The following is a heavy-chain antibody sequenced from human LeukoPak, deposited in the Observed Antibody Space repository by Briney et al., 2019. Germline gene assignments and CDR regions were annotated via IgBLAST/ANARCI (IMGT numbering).Heavy chain of an antibody. J-gene: IGHJ3*02. D-gene: IGHD6-19*01. CDR3: ARDSTPYSSGWYRDAFDI. CDR2: IYYSGST. V-gene: IGHV4-59*01. Sequence: SETLSLTCTVSGGSISSYYWSWIRQPPGKGLEWIGYIYYSGSTNYNPSLKSRITISVDTSKNQFSLKLSSVTAADTAVYYCARDSTPYSSGWYRDAFDIRGQGTMVTVSS. CDR1: GGSISSYY.